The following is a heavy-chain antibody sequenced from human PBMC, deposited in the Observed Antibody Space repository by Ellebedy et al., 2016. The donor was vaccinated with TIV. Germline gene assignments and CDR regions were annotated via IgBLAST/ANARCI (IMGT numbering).Heavy chain of an antibody. J-gene: IGHJ3*02. CDR1: GGSISSSSYY. CDR3: ANYGDARSYAFDI. CDR2: IYYSGTT. V-gene: IGHV4-39*07. Sequence: SETLSLTXTVSGGSISSSSYYWGWIRQPPGKGLEWIGSIYYSGTTYYNPSLQSRVTISVDTSKSQFSLKLSSVTAADTAVYYCANYGDARSYAFDIWGQGTMVTVSS. D-gene: IGHD4-17*01.